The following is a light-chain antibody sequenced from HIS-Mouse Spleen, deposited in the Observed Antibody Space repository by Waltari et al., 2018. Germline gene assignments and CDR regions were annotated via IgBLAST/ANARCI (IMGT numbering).Light chain of an antibody. Sequence: DIQMTQSPSTLSASVGDRVNITCRASQSISSWLAWYQQKPGKAPKLLIYKASSLESGVPSRFSGSGSGTEFTLTISSLQPDDFATYYCQQYNSYSTFGQGTKLEIK. CDR3: QQYNSYST. CDR2: KAS. CDR1: QSISSW. J-gene: IGKJ2*01. V-gene: IGKV1-5*03.